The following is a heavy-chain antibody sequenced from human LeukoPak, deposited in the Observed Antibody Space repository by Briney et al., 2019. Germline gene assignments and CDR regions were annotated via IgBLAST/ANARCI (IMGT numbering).Heavy chain of an antibody. Sequence: ASVKVSCKASGYAFTGYYMHWVRQAPGQGLEWMGWINPNSGGTNYAQKFQGRVTMTTDTSTSTAYMELRSLRSDDTAVYYCTRVESGGYGSSSPMDVWGKGTTVTVSS. D-gene: IGHD6-6*01. CDR2: INPNSGGT. V-gene: IGHV1-2*02. J-gene: IGHJ6*04. CDR1: GYAFTGYY. CDR3: TRVESGGYGSSSPMDV.